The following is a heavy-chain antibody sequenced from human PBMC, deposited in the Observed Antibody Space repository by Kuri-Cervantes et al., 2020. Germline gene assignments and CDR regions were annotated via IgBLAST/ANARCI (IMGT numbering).Heavy chain of an antibody. J-gene: IGHJ5*02. CDR2: TYYRSKWYN. V-gene: IGHV6-1*01. Sequence: SQTLSLTCAISGDSVSSNSAAWDWVRQSPSGGLEWLGRTYYRSKWYNDYAVSVKSRITINSDTSKNQFSLKLSSVTAADTAVYYCARVFDSSSWVGPHNWFDPWGQGTLVTVSS. D-gene: IGHD6-13*01. CDR1: GDSVSSNSAA. CDR3: ARVFDSSSWVGPHNWFDP.